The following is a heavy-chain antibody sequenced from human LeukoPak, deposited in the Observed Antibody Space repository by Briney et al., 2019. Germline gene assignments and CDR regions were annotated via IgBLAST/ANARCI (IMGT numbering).Heavy chain of an antibody. V-gene: IGHV4-59*01. CDR1: GGSISSNY. CDR2: IYYSGST. D-gene: IGHD4-17*01. Sequence: SETLSLTCTVSGGSISSNYWSWIRQPPGKGLEWLGYIYYSGSTNSNPALKSRVTISVDTSKNQFSLNLSSVTAAATAVYYCARDRGYGDYLNYFDYWGQGTLGTVSS. J-gene: IGHJ4*02. CDR3: ARDRGYGDYLNYFDY.